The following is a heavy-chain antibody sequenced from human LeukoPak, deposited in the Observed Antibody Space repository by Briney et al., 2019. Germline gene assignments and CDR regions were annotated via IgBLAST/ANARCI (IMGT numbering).Heavy chain of an antibody. Sequence: PSETLSLTCTVSGGSISSGGYYWSWIRQHPGKGLEWIGYIYYSGSTYYNPSLKSRVTISEDTSKNQFSLKLSSVTAADTAVYYCARGPRLGLELRPSYFDYWGQGTLVTVSS. D-gene: IGHD1-7*01. CDR1: GGSISSGGYY. CDR2: IYYSGST. V-gene: IGHV4-31*03. CDR3: ARGPRLGLELRPSYFDY. J-gene: IGHJ4*02.